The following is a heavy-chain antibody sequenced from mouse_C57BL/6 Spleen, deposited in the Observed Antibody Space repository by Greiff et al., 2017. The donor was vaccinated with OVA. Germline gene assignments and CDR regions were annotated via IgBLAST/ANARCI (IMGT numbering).Heavy chain of an antibody. Sequence: VQLQQSGTVLARPGASVKMSCKTSGYTFTSYCMHWVKQRPGQGLEWIGAIYPGNSDTSYNQKFKGKAKLTAVTSASTAYMELSSLTNEDAAVYDCTKVYDYEYYFDYWGQGTTLTVSS. CDR2: IYPGNSDT. J-gene: IGHJ2*01. V-gene: IGHV1-5*01. CDR1: GYTFTSYC. D-gene: IGHD2-4*01. CDR3: TKVYDYEYYFDY.